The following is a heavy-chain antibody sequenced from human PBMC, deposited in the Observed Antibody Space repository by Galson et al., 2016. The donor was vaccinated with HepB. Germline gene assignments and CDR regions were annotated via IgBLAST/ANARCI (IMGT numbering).Heavy chain of an antibody. J-gene: IGHJ4*02. D-gene: IGHD5-18*01. CDR2: ISTGGTYT. CDR3: ARAWIHLYDLDY. CDR1: GFAFRDYY. V-gene: IGHV3-11*05. Sequence: SLRLSCAASGFAFRDYYMNWIRQPPGKGLEWVSYISTGGTYTNYADSVNGRFTISRDNAKNSLYLQMDSLRAEDTALYYCARAWIHLYDLDYWGQGALVTVSS.